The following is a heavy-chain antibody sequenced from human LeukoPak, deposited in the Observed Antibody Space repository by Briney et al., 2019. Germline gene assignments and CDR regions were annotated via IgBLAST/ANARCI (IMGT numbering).Heavy chain of an antibody. CDR3: ARDSPNYSKGAIDI. Sequence: GGSLRLSCAASGFTFSSHGMHWVRRAPGKGLVWVAHVSTDGTSTSSVDSVKGRFTISRDNAKNTLYLQMNSLRAEDTAVYYCARDSPNYSKGAIDIWGQGTMVTVSS. D-gene: IGHD3-10*01. CDR1: GFTFSSHG. J-gene: IGHJ3*02. V-gene: IGHV3-74*01. CDR2: VSTDGTST.